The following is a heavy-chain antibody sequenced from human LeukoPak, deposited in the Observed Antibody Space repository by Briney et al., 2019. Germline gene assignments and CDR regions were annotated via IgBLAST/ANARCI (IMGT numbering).Heavy chain of an antibody. J-gene: IGHJ4*02. CDR2: MNPNSGNT. D-gene: IGHD3-10*01. Sequence: ASVNVSCKASGYTFTSYDINWLRQAPGQGREGMGWMNPNSGNTGYAQKFQGRVTMTRNTSISTAYMELSSLRSDDTAVYYCARALPQGRFGELPPDYGGQGTLVTVSS. V-gene: IGHV1-8*01. CDR3: ARALPQGRFGELPPDY. CDR1: GYTFTSYD.